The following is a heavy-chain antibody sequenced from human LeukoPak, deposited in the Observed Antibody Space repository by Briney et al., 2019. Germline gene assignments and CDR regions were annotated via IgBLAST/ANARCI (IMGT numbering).Heavy chain of an antibody. V-gene: IGHV3-74*01. D-gene: IGHD3-16*01. CDR2: INNDGSST. J-gene: IGHJ4*02. CDR3: ARAGAYHFDN. Sequence: GGSLRLSCAASGFTFSSYWMHWVRQAPGKGLVWVSRINNDGSSTSHADSVKGRFTIPRDNAKSILYLQMDSLRAEDTAVYYCARAGAYHFDNWGQGTLVTVSS. CDR1: GFTFSSYW.